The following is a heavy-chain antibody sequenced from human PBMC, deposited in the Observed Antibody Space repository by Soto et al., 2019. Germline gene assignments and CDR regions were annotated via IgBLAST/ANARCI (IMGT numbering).Heavy chain of an antibody. V-gene: IGHV3-33*01. D-gene: IGHD1-7*01. J-gene: IGHJ4*02. Sequence: QEHLVESGGGVVQPGRSLRLSCAASGSIFSGYGMHWVRQTPGKGLEWVAVIWYDGSNKYYADSVKGRFTISRDNSKNMLYFQRDSLRAEDTAIYFCARDGIGGTAVRGFCDSWGRETLVTVCS. CDR1: GSIFSGYG. CDR3: ARDGIGGTAVRGFCDS. CDR2: IWYDGSNK.